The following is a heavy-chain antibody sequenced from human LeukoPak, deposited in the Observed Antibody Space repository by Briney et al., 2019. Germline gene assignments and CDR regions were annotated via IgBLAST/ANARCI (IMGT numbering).Heavy chain of an antibody. CDR2: IYHSGST. V-gene: IGHV4-30-2*01. CDR3: ARVGPLDTAMVNDY. D-gene: IGHD5-18*01. Sequence: SETLSLTCTVSGGSISSGGYYWSWIRQPPGKGLEWIGYIYHSGSTYYNPSLKSRVTISVDRSKNQFSLKLSSVTAADTAVYYCARVGPLDTAMVNDYWGQGTLVTVSS. CDR1: GGSISSGGYY. J-gene: IGHJ4*02.